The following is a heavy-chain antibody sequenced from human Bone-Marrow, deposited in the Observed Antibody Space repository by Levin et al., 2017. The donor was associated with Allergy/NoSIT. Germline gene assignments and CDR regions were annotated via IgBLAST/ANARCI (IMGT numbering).Heavy chain of an antibody. CDR3: ARGRGGTNTLGYSFEY. V-gene: IGHV3-33*01. CDR2: IWFDGGTK. J-gene: IGHJ4*02. D-gene: IGHD1/OR15-1a*01. Sequence: QAGGSLRLSCAASGFTFSTYGMHWVRQAPGKGLEWVAVIWFDGGTKYYADSVKGRFTISRDNSKNTMYLQMNSLSAEDTAVYYCARGRGGTNTLGYSFEYWGQGSLVTVSS. CDR1: GFTFSTYG.